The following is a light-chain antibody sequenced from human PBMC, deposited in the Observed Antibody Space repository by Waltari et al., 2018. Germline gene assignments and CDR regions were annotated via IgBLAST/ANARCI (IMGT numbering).Light chain of an antibody. J-gene: IGKJ1*01. V-gene: IGKV3-20*01. Sequence: GRADQSVRRFLAWYQLSPGQAPRLLYYHASISATGIPGRVSGSGSGTDCSLTISGLEPEDFAGYYCERYVSLPATFGQGTKVEI. CDR2: HAS. CDR3: ERYVSLPAT. CDR1: QSVRRF.